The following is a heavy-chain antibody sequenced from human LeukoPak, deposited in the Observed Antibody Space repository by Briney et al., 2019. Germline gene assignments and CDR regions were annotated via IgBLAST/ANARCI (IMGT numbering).Heavy chain of an antibody. CDR3: ARGYCSGGSCYGGY. Sequence: GGSLRLSCAAPGFTFSSYSMNWVRQAPGKGLEWVSSISSSSSYIYYADSVKGRFTISRDNAKNSLYLQMNSLRAEDTAVYYCARGYCSGGSCYGGYWGQGTLVTVSS. D-gene: IGHD2-15*01. V-gene: IGHV3-21*01. CDR1: GFTFSSYS. J-gene: IGHJ4*02. CDR2: ISSSSSYI.